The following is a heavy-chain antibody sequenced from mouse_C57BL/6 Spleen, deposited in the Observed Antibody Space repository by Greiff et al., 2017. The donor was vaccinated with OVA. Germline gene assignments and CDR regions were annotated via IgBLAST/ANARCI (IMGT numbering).Heavy chain of an antibody. J-gene: IGHJ2*01. CDR2: IYPGSSTT. V-gene: IGHV5-17*01. Sequence: EVQLLQSGPDLVKPGASLKLSCTASGFAFSDSGMHWVSQGPGKGLEWIGYIYPGSSTTYYAGKVKGRATMSRDNAKNTLFLQMTSLRSEDTAMYYCARDLYYFDYWGQGTTLTVSS. CDR3: ARDLYYFDY. CDR1: GFAFSDSG.